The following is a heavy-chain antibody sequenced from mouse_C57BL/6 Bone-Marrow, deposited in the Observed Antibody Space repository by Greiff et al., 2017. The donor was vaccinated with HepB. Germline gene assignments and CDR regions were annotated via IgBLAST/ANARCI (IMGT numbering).Heavy chain of an antibody. V-gene: IGHV2-9-1*01. D-gene: IGHD2-5*01. CDR1: GFSFTSYA. CDR2: IWTGGGT. J-gene: IGHJ3*01. CDR3: ASYSNYFAY. Sequence: VQVVESGPGLVAPSQSLSITCTVSGFSFTSYAISWVRQPPGKGLEWLGVIWTGGGTNYNSALKSRLSISKDNSKSQVFLKMNSLQTDDTARYYCASYSNYFAYWGQGTLVTVSA.